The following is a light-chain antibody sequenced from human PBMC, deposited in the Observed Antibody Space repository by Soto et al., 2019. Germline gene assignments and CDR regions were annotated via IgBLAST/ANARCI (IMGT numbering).Light chain of an antibody. V-gene: IGLV2-23*02. CDR2: EVN. Sequence: QSALTQPASVSGSPGQSITISCAGTGSDVGAYNLVSWYQQHPGKAPELIICEVNTRPSGISNRFSGSKSGDTASLTISGLQAEDEAVYFCCSYAGTVAYVFGTGTKLTVL. J-gene: IGLJ1*01. CDR3: CSYAGTVAYV. CDR1: GSDVGAYNL.